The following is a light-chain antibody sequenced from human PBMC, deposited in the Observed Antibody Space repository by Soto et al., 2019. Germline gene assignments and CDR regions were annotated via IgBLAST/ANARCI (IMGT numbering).Light chain of an antibody. Sequence: QSALTQPASVSGSPGQSITISCTGTSSDVGGYNYVSWYQQHPGKAPKLMIYDVSNRASGVSNRFSGSKSGNTASLTISGLQAEDEADYYCSSYTGSRNGVFGGGTKVTVL. V-gene: IGLV2-14*01. CDR1: SSDVGGYNY. CDR2: DVS. CDR3: SSYTGSRNGV. J-gene: IGLJ2*01.